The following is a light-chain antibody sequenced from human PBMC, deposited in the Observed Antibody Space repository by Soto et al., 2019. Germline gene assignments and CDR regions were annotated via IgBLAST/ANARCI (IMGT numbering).Light chain of an antibody. J-gene: IGKJ4*01. V-gene: IGKV1-9*01. CDR1: QGISSY. CDR2: AAS. Sequence: DIQLTQSPSFLSASVGDRFTITCRASQGISSYLAWYQQKPGKAPRLLIYAASTLQSGVPSRFSGSGSGTEFTLTISSLQPEDFATYYCHQLNSYPLTFGGGTKVEIK. CDR3: HQLNSYPLT.